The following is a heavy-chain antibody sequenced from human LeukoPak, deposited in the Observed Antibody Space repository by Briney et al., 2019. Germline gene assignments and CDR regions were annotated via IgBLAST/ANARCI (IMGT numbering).Heavy chain of an antibody. V-gene: IGHV3-23*01. D-gene: IGHD3-22*01. CDR1: GFTFSSYI. CDR3: ARERLGSSGYNAFDI. Sequence: PGGSLRLSCAASGFTFSSYIMSWVRQAPGKGLEWVSGISGSGGSTSYADSVKGRFTISRDKSMNTLYLQMNSLRAEDTAVYYCARERLGSSGYNAFDIWGQGTMVTVSS. CDR2: ISGSGGST. J-gene: IGHJ3*02.